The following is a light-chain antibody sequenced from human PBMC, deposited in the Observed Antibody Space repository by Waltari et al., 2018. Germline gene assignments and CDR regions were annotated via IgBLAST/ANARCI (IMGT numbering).Light chain of an antibody. J-gene: IGLJ2*01. CDR2: DVS. CDR1: RSDVGGFNY. Sequence: QSALTQPASVYGYPGKSITVSCTGTRSDVGGFNYVSWYHQHPAKAPKLLIYDVSNRPSGVSNRFPGAKSGHTASLTISGLQAEDEADYYCSSYTSSSLVFGGGTKLTVL. V-gene: IGLV2-14*01. CDR3: SSYTSSSLV.